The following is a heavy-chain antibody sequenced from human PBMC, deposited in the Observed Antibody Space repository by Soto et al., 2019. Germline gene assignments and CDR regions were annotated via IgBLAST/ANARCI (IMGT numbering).Heavy chain of an antibody. Sequence: ASVKVSCKASGYTFTSYGISWVRQAPGQGLEWMGWISAYNGNTNYAQKLQGRVTMTTDTSTSTAYMELRSLRSDDTAVYDCARDKTVVVAPTPYYYYYFGIDFWGQGTTVTVSS. CDR1: GYTFTSYG. J-gene: IGHJ6*02. V-gene: IGHV1-18*01. CDR2: ISAYNGNT. D-gene: IGHD2-15*01. CDR3: ARDKTVVVAPTPYYYYYFGIDF.